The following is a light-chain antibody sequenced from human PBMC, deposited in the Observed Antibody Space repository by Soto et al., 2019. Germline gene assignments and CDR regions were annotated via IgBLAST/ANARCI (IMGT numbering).Light chain of an antibody. CDR1: SSDVGGYNY. J-gene: IGLJ2*01. CDR2: DVI. Sequence: ALTQPASVSGSPGQSITISCTGTSSDVGGYNYVSWYQQHPGKAPKLMIYDVINRPSGVSNRFSGSKSGNSASLTISGLQAEDEADYYCSSYTSSSTYVVFGGGTKLTVL. CDR3: SSYTSSSTYVV. V-gene: IGLV2-14*03.